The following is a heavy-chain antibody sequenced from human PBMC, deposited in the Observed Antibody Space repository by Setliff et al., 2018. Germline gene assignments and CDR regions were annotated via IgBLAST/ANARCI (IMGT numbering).Heavy chain of an antibody. V-gene: IGHV1-46*01. J-gene: IGHJ4*02. CDR2: INPSGGYT. CDR3: VVNMVGPVTGLDC. CDR1: GYTFTSNH. D-gene: IGHD1-26*01. Sequence: ASVKVSCKASGYTFTSNHIHWGRQAPGQGLEWMGTINPSGGYTIYAPEFQGRVTMTTDTSTRTAYMELSGLASDDTAIYFCVVNMVGPVTGLDCWGPGTLVTVSS.